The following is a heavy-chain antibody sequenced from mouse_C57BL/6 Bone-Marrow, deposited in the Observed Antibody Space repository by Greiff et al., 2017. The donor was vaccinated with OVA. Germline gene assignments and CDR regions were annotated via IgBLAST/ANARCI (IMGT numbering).Heavy chain of an antibody. V-gene: IGHV5-6*02. CDR3: ARRSDGYPFAY. J-gene: IGHJ3*01. D-gene: IGHD2-3*01. Sequence: EVMLVESGGDLVKPGGSLKLSCAASGFTFSSYGMSWVRQTPDKRLEWVATISSGGSYTYYPDSVKGRFTISRDNAKNTLYLQMSSLKSEDTAMYYCARRSDGYPFAYWGQGTLVTVSA. CDR1: GFTFSSYG. CDR2: ISSGGSYT.